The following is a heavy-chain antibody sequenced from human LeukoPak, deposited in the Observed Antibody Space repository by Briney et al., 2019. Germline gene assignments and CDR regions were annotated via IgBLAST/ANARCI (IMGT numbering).Heavy chain of an antibody. CDR2: ISGSGGST. CDR3: AKSSGYSYGYYFDY. V-gene: IGHV3-23*01. D-gene: IGHD5-18*01. J-gene: IGHJ4*02. CDR1: GFTFSSYW. Sequence: GGSLRLSCAASGFTFSSYWMSWVRQAPGKGLEWVSGISGSGGSTYYADSVKGRFTISRDYSKNTLYLQMNSLRADDTAVYYCAKSSGYSYGYYFDYWGQGTLVTVSS.